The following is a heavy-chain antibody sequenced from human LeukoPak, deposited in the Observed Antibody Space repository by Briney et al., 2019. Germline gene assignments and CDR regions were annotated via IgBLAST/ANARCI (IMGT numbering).Heavy chain of an antibody. CDR1: GFTFSRYD. V-gene: IGHV3-30*03. J-gene: IGHJ6*02. CDR3: AREAIIVLMVYATLSGMDV. CDR2: ISYDGTMK. Sequence: GRSLRLSCAASGFTFSRYDIHWVRQAPGKGLEWVAIISYDGTMKYYADSVKGRFTISRDDSKNTVFLQMNSLRAEDTAVYYCAREAIIVLMVYATLSGMDVWGQGTTVTVSS. D-gene: IGHD2-8*01.